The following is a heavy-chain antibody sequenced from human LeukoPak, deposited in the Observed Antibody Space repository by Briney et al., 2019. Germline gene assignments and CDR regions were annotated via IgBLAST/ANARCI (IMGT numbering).Heavy chain of an antibody. Sequence: SETLSLTCTVSGGSISSYYWSWIRQPPGKGLEWIGYIYYSGSTNYNPSLKSRVTISVDTSKNKFSLKLSSVTAADTAVYYCARGRSDIVDAFDIWGQGTMVTVSS. V-gene: IGHV4-59*01. J-gene: IGHJ3*02. CDR3: ARGRSDIVDAFDI. D-gene: IGHD5-12*01. CDR2: IYYSGST. CDR1: GGSISSYY.